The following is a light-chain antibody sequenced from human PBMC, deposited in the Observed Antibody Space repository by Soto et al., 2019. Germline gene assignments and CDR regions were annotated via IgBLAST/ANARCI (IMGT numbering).Light chain of an antibody. CDR2: DVS. CDR1: QSVGSY. V-gene: IGKV3-11*01. Sequence: EIVLTQSPATLSLSPGERATLSCRASQSVGSYLAWYQQKPGQAPRLLMYDVSNRATGIPASFSGSGSGTDFTLTITTIEPEDSAVYYCQQRSSWPWTFSQGTKLEIK. J-gene: IGKJ1*01. CDR3: QQRSSWPWT.